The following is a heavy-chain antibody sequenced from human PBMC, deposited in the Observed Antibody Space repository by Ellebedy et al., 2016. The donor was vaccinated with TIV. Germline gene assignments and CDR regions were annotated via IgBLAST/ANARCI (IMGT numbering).Heavy chain of an antibody. Sequence: MPSETLSLTCAVYGGSFSNYYWSWIRQTPGKGLEWIGEFNLGGTTNYNPSLKSRVTISVDTSKNQFSLKLSSVPAADTAVYYCARVRLGVHYDSGNYYKGPIDAFDIWGQGATVTISS. CDR1: GGSFSNYY. CDR2: FNLGGTT. J-gene: IGHJ3*02. V-gene: IGHV4-34*01. D-gene: IGHD3-10*01. CDR3: ARVRLGVHYDSGNYYKGPIDAFDI.